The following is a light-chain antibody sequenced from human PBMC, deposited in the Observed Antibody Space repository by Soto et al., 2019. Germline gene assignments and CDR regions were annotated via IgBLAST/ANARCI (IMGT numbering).Light chain of an antibody. CDR2: ATS. V-gene: IGKV3-20*01. J-gene: IGKJ1*01. CDR3: QQYDSSSWT. CDR1: QSVSSSY. Sequence: EIVLTQSPGTLSLSPGERATLSCRASQSVSSSYLAWYQQKPGQPPRLVMYATSSRATGIPARFSGSGSGTDFTLTISRLEPEDFAVYYCQQYDSSSWTFRQGTKVDIK.